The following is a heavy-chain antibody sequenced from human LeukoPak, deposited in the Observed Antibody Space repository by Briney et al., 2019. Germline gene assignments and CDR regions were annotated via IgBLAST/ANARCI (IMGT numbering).Heavy chain of an antibody. D-gene: IGHD3-10*01. J-gene: IGHJ4*02. CDR1: GGTFSSYT. CDR3: ASGFGRVMVRGEYYFDY. CDR2: IIPILGIA. Sequence: SVKVSCKASGGTFSSYTISWVRQAPGQGLEWMGRIIPILGIANYAQKFQGRVTITADKSTSTAYMELSSLRSEDTAVYYCASGFGRVMVRGEYYFDYWGQGTLVTVSS. V-gene: IGHV1-69*02.